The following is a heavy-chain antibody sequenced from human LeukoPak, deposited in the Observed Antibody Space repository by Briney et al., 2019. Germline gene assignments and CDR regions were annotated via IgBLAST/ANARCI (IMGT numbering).Heavy chain of an antibody. CDR1: GGSISSSSYY. Sequence: SETLSLTCTVSGGSISSSSYYWGWIRQPPGKGLEWIGSIYYSGSTYYNPSLKSRVTISVDTSKNQFSLKLSSVTAADTAVYYCASLGYSYGHYYYYGMDVWGQGTTVTVSS. CDR2: IYYSGST. CDR3: ASLGYSYGHYYYYGMDV. J-gene: IGHJ6*02. D-gene: IGHD5-18*01. V-gene: IGHV4-39*01.